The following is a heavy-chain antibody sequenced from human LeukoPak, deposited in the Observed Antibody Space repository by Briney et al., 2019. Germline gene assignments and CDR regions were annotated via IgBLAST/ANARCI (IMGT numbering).Heavy chain of an antibody. CDR3: ARDATTAVGWAYMDV. V-gene: IGHV3-48*03. J-gene: IGHJ6*03. CDR2: ISTSGSTK. Sequence: GGSLRLSCAASGFTFSSFEMNWVRQAPGQGLEWLSHISTSGSTKYYANSVKGRFTISRDNAENSVYLQMSSLTAEDTGLYYCARDATTAVGWAYMDVCGKGTTVTISS. CDR1: GFTFSSFE. D-gene: IGHD6-13*01.